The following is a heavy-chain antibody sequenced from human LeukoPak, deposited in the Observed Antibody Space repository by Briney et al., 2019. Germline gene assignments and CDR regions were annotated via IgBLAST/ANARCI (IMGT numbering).Heavy chain of an antibody. Sequence: GGSLRLSCAASGFTFSSYSMNWVRQAPGKGLEWVSSVSSSSSYIYYADSVKGRFTISRDNAKNSLYLQMNSLRAEDTAVYYCASRAFRSTGYEAPFDYWGQGTLVTVSS. CDR2: VSSSSSYI. CDR1: GFTFSSYS. V-gene: IGHV3-21*01. CDR3: ASRAFRSTGYEAPFDY. D-gene: IGHD5-12*01. J-gene: IGHJ4*02.